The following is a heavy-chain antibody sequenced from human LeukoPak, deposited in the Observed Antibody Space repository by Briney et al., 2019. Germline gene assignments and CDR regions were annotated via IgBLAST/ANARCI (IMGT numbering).Heavy chain of an antibody. CDR3: ARTDGTGWFLDY. CDR1: GGSITTYY. J-gene: IGHJ4*02. V-gene: IGHV4-59*01. Sequence: SETLSLTCTVFGGSITTYYWSWIRQPPGKGLEWIGYIYNSGSPKYNSSLKSRVTISIDTSNSQFSLNLSSVTAADTAVYFCARTDGTGWFLDYWGQGALVTVSS. D-gene: IGHD6-13*01. CDR2: IYNSGSP.